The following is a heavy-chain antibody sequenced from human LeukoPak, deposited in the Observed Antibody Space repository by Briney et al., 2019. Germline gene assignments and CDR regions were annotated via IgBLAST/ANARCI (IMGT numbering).Heavy chain of an antibody. D-gene: IGHD1-26*01. CDR1: GGSISSSSYY. V-gene: IGHV4-39*01. J-gene: IGHJ4*02. CDR2: IYYSGST. Sequence: PSETLSLTCTVSGGSISSSSYYWGWIRQPPGKGLEWIGSIYYSGSTYYNPSLKSRVTLSVDTSKNQFSLKLSSVTAADTAVYYCARHGDGESGSYYPLGYWGQGTLVTVSS. CDR3: ARHGDGESGSYYPLGY.